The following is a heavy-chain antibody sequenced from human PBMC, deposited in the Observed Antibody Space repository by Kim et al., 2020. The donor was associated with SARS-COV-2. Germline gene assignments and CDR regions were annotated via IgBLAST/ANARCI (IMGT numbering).Heavy chain of an antibody. V-gene: IGHV4-31*03. Sequence: SETLSLTCTVSGGSISSGGYYWSWIRQHPGKGLEWIGYIYYSGSTYYNPSLKSRITISVDTSKNQFSLKLSSVTAADTAVYYCARTFDGSGTNMDVWGQGTTVTVSS. J-gene: IGHJ6*02. D-gene: IGHD3-10*01. CDR1: GGSISSGGYY. CDR2: IYYSGST. CDR3: ARTFDGSGTNMDV.